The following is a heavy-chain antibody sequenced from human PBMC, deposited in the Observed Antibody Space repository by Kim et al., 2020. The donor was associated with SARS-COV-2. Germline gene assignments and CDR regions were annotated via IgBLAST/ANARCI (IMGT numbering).Heavy chain of an antibody. CDR3: ARDRHCSGGSCYRLLEY. CDR2: INPSGGST. Sequence: ASVKVSCKASGYTFTSYYMHWVRQAPGQGLEWMGIINPSGGSTSYAQKFQGRVTMTRDTSTSTVYMELSSLRSEDTAVYYCARDRHCSGGSCYRLLEYWGQGTLVTVSS. V-gene: IGHV1-46*01. CDR1: GYTFTSYY. D-gene: IGHD2-15*01. J-gene: IGHJ4*02.